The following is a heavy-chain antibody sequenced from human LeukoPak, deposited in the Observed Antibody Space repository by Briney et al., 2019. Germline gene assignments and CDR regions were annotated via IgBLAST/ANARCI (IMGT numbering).Heavy chain of an antibody. V-gene: IGHV4-59*12. CDR1: GGSISSYY. CDR2: IYHSGST. Sequence: PSETLSLTCTVSGGSISSYYWSWIRQPPGKGLEWIGYIYHSGSTCYNPSLKSRVTISVDRSKNQFSLKLSSVTAADTAVYYCARVVPAAEYYYYYYGMDVWGQGTTVTVSS. CDR3: ARVVPAAEYYYYYYGMDV. D-gene: IGHD2-2*01. J-gene: IGHJ6*02.